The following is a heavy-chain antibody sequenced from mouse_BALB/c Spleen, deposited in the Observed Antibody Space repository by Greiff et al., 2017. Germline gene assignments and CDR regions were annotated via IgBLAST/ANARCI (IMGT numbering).Heavy chain of an antibody. V-gene: IGHV14-3*02. J-gene: IGHJ2*01. Sequence: EVMLVESGAELVKPGASVKLSCTASGFNIKDTYMHWVKQRPEQGLEWIGRIDPANGNTKYDPKFQGKATITADTSSNTAYLQLSSLTSEDTAVYYCASSSNWDNYWGQGTTLTVSS. CDR1: GFNIKDTY. CDR2: IDPANGNT. D-gene: IGHD4-1*01. CDR3: ASSSNWDNY.